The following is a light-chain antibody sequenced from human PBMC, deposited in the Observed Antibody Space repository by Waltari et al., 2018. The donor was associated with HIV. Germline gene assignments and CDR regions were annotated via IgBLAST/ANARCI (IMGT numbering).Light chain of an antibody. CDR3: AAWDDSLSGGV. V-gene: IGLV1-47*01. CDR1: SSNIGSKY. Sequence: QSVLTQPPSASGTPGQRVTISCSGSSSNIGSKYVYWYQHLPGTAPKLLIYRNNQRPSGVPDRFSGSKSGTSASLAISGLRSEDEADYHCAAWDDSLSGGVFGGGTKLTVL. J-gene: IGLJ3*02. CDR2: RNN.